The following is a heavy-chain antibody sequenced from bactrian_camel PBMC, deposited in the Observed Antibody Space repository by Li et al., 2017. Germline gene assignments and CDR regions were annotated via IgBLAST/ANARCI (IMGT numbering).Heavy chain of an antibody. Sequence: VQLVESGGGSVEAGGSLRLSCKAVVYGMSRRCMGWFRQAPGKEREGVAAIYTGGAGKYYDNSVKGRFTISRDNAKDMMYLEMSSLKPEDTAMYYCAADRFAYWGQGTQVTVS. CDR3: AADRFAY. CDR1: VYGMSRRC. CDR2: IYTGGAGK. V-gene: IGHV3S40*01. J-gene: IGHJ4*01.